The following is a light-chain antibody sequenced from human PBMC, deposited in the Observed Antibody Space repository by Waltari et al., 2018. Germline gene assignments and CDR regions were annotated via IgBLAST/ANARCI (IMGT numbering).Light chain of an antibody. Sequence: TISCTGTNSDIGSYSYVSWYQQYPGKAPKLIIYDLTERPSGVSTRFSGSKSGNTASLTISGLQADDEADYFCSSYTGRGTVIFGRGTMVTVL. CDR3: SSYTGRGTVI. CDR1: NSDIGSYSY. J-gene: IGLJ2*01. V-gene: IGLV2-14*04. CDR2: DLT.